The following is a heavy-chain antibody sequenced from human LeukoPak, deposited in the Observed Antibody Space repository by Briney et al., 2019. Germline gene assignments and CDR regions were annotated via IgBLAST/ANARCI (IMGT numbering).Heavy chain of an antibody. J-gene: IGHJ3*02. V-gene: IGHV4-4*02. D-gene: IGHD4-17*01. CDR3: VRAADGDEEDDAFDI. CDR1: GGSMSSSTW. CDR2: IYHSGST. Sequence: AETLTLTCAVSGGSMSSSTWWSGVRQPPGKGLEWIGEIYHSGSTNYNPSLKSRFTISVDKSKNQFSLKLNTVTAADPAVYYCVRAADGDEEDDAFDICGQGTLVTVSS.